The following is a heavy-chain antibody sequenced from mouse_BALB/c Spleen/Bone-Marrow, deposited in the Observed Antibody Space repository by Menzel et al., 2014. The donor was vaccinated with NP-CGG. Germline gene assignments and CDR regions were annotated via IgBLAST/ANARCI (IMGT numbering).Heavy chain of an antibody. CDR2: ISNGGNYT. V-gene: IGHV5-9-4*01. Sequence: DVHLVESGGALVKPGGSLKLSCAASGFTFXDYAMSWVRQSPEKRLEWVAEISNGGNYTYYPDTVTGRFTISRDNAKNTLYLEMSSLRSEDTAMYYCSRNSNYSFDFWGQGTTLTVSS. J-gene: IGHJ2*01. CDR3: SRNSNYSFDF. CDR1: GFTFXDYA. D-gene: IGHD2-5*01.